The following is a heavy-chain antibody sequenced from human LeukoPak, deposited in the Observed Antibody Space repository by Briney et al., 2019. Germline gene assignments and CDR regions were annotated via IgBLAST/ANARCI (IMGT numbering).Heavy chain of an antibody. CDR1: GYTFTSYY. Sequence: GASVKVSCKASGYTFTSYYVHWVRQAPGEGLEWMGIINPSGGSTIYAQKFQGRVTMTWDMSTSTVYMELSSLRSEDTAVYYCARSHYRRGWEYFDYWGQGTLVTVSS. J-gene: IGHJ4*02. CDR3: ARSHYRRGWEYFDY. D-gene: IGHD6-19*01. V-gene: IGHV1-46*01. CDR2: INPSGGST.